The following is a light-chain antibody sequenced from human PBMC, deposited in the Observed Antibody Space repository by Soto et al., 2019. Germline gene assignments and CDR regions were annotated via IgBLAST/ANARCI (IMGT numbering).Light chain of an antibody. Sequence: QSALTQPPSASGTPGQRVSISCSGSSSNIGSGGATVTWYQQLPGTAPKLMIYEVTKRPSGVPGRFSGSKSGNTASLTVSGLQAEDEADYFCSSYAHSDKLLFGGGTKLTVL. CDR3: SSYAHSDKLL. V-gene: IGLV2-8*01. CDR1: SSNIGSGGAT. J-gene: IGLJ2*01. CDR2: EVT.